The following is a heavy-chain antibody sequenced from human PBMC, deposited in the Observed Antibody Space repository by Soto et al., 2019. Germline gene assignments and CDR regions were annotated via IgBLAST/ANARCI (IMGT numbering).Heavy chain of an antibody. Sequence: SLRLSCAASGFTFSSYAMSWVRQAPGKGLEWVSAISGSGGSTYYADSVKGRFTISRDNSKNTLYLQMNSLRAEDTAVYYCAKDLAIVVVPAAPDAFDIWGQGTMVTVSS. CDR3: AKDLAIVVVPAAPDAFDI. CDR1: GFTFSSYA. CDR2: ISGSGGST. V-gene: IGHV3-23*01. D-gene: IGHD2-2*01. J-gene: IGHJ3*02.